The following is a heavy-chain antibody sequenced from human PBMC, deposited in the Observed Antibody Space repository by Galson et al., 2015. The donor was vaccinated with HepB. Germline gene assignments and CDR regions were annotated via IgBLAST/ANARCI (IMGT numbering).Heavy chain of an antibody. Sequence: SLRLSCAASGFTFDDYAMHWVRQAPGKGLEWVSGISWNSGSIGYADSVKGRFTISRDNAKNSLYLQMNSLRAEDTALYYCAKDIHEVWSGYDYYYYYMDVWGKGTTVTVSS. J-gene: IGHJ6*03. V-gene: IGHV3-9*01. CDR3: AKDIHEVWSGYDYYYYYMDV. CDR1: GFTFDDYA. CDR2: ISWNSGSI. D-gene: IGHD3-3*01.